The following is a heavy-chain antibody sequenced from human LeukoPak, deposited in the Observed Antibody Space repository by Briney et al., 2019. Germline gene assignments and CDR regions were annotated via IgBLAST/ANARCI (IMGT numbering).Heavy chain of an antibody. V-gene: IGHV1-18*01. CDR1: GYTFTSYG. D-gene: IGHD3-22*01. J-gene: IGHJ4*02. CDR2: ISAYNGNT. CDR3: ARGSPPRRNYGSLGYYSYYFDY. Sequence: ASVKVSCKASGYTFTSYGISWVRQAPGQGLEWMGWISAYNGNTHYAQKLQGRVTMTTDTSTSTVYMELRSLRSDDTAVYYCARGSPPRRNYGSLGYYSYYFDYWGQGTLVTVSS.